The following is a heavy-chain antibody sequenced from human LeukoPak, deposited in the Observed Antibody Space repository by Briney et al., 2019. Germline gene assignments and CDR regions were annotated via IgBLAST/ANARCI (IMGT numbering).Heavy chain of an antibody. CDR1: GGTFSSYA. CDR3: ARATFGGSYFDY. D-gene: IGHD3-16*01. J-gene: IGHJ4*02. Sequence: GASVKVSYKASGGTFSSYAISWVRQAPGQGLEWMGGIIPIFGTANYAQKFQGRVTITTDESTSTAYMELSSLRSEDTAVYYCARATFGGSYFDYWGQGTLVTVSS. CDR2: IIPIFGTA. V-gene: IGHV1-69*05.